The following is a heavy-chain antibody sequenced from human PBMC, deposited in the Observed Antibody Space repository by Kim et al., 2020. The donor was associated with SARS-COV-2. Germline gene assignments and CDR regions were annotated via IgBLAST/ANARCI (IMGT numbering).Heavy chain of an antibody. Sequence: SETLSLTCTVSGGSISSGGYYWSWIRQHPGKVLEWIGYIYYSGSTYYNPSLKSRVTISVDTSKNQFSLKLSSVTAADTAVYYCARDGVVPAAMSQGVYYYYYGMEVWGQGTTVTVSS. CDR2: IYYSGST. CDR1: GGSISSGGYY. J-gene: IGHJ6*02. D-gene: IGHD2-2*01. CDR3: ARDGVVPAAMSQGVYYYYYGMEV. V-gene: IGHV4-31*03.